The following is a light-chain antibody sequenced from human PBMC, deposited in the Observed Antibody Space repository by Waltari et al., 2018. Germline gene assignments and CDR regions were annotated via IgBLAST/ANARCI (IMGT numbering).Light chain of an antibody. CDR2: GAS. CDR3: QQYYRWWT. Sequence: ELVMTQSPATLSVSPGERASLSCRARQSISSDLAWYQQKPGQAPRLLIYGASTRATGIPDRFSGSGSGTEFTLTISGLQSEDFAVYYCQQYYRWWTFGLGTKVERK. CDR1: QSISSD. V-gene: IGKV3-15*01. J-gene: IGKJ1*01.